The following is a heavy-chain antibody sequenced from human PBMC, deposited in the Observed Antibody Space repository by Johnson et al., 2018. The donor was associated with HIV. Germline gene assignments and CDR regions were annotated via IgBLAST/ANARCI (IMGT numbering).Heavy chain of an antibody. CDR2: INWNGGST. J-gene: IGHJ3*02. CDR1: GFTFDDYA. V-gene: IGHV3-9*01. Sequence: VQLVESGGGLVQPGRSLRLSCAASGFTFDDYAMHWVRQAPGKGLEWVSGINWNGGSTGYADSVKGRFTISRDNAKNSLYLQMNSLRAEDTALYYCAKDRALAAAGWPSDAFDIWGQGTMVTVSS. CDR3: AKDRALAAAGWPSDAFDI. D-gene: IGHD6-13*01.